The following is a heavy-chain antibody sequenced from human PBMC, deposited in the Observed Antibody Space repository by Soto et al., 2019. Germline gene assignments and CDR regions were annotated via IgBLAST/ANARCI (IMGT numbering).Heavy chain of an antibody. CDR3: ARNSGSYSNWFDP. CDR2: IYYSGST. V-gene: IGHV4-31*03. D-gene: IGHD1-26*01. CDR1: GASVSNGDYY. Sequence: QVQLQESGPGLIKPSQTLSLTCTVSGASVSNGDYYWTWVRQRPGRGLEWIGLIYYSGSTYYNPSLKSRVTIAVDTSKNQFSLKLSSVTAADTAVYYCARNSGSYSNWFDPWGQGTLVTVSS. J-gene: IGHJ5*02.